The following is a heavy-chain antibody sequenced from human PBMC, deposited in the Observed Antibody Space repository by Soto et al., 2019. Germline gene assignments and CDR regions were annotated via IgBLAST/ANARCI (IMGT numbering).Heavy chain of an antibody. V-gene: IGHV3-23*01. CDR3: AKDVAYLESYYFDY. CDR1: GFTFSGYA. D-gene: IGHD3-16*02. Sequence: EVQLLESGGGLVQPGGSLRVSCSASGFTFSGYAMSWVRQAPGKGLEWVSGISASGSDIYTADAVKGRFTISRDNSKSTLFLQMTSLRVDDTAIYYCAKDVAYLESYYFDYWGQGALVTVSS. J-gene: IGHJ4*02. CDR2: ISASGSDI.